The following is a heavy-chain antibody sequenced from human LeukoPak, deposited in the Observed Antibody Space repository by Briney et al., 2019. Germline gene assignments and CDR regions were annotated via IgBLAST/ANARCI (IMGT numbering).Heavy chain of an antibody. D-gene: IGHD3-9*01. J-gene: IGHJ4*02. Sequence: PSETLSLTCTVSGGSISSSSYYWGWIRQPPGKGLEWIGSIYYSGSTYYNPSLKSRVTISVDTSKNQFSLKLSSVTAADTAVYYCARHVSYYDILTGYYIPPLYYFDYWGQGTLVTVSS. V-gene: IGHV4-39*01. CDR1: GGSISSSSYY. CDR3: ARHVSYYDILTGYYIPPLYYFDY. CDR2: IYYSGST.